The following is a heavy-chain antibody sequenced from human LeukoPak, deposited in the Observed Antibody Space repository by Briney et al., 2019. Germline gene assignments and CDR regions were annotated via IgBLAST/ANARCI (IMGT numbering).Heavy chain of an antibody. V-gene: IGHV3-23*01. J-gene: IGHJ1*01. Sequence: GESLRLSCAASGFTFSSYAMSWVRQAPGKGLEWVSAISGSGGSTYYADSVKGRFTISRDNSKNTLYLQMNSLRAEDTAVYYCAKDALSQELDRGYFQHWGQGTLVTVPS. CDR1: GFTFSSYA. CDR3: AKDALSQELDRGYFQH. CDR2: ISGSGGST. D-gene: IGHD1-26*01.